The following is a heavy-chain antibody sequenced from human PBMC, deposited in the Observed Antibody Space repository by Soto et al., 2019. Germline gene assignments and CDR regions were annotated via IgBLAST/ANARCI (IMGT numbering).Heavy chain of an antibody. J-gene: IGHJ4*02. D-gene: IGHD2-15*01. Sequence: GGSLRLSCAASGFTFSSYGMHWVRQAPGKGLEWVAVIWYDGRNKYYADSVKGRFTISRDNARNTLYLEMNSLRAEDTAVYYCARDGGYCSGGTCYRLYYFDYWGQGTLVTVSS. CDR2: IWYDGRNK. CDR3: ARDGGYCSGGTCYRLYYFDY. CDR1: GFTFSSYG. V-gene: IGHV3-33*01.